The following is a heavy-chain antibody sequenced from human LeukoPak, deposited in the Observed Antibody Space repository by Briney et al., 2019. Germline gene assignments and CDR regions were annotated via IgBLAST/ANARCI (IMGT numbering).Heavy chain of an antibody. J-gene: IGHJ4*02. V-gene: IGHV3-20*04. D-gene: IGHD3-22*01. CDR3: AKEPAQWLLELDY. Sequence: GGSLRLSCAASGFTFDDYGMSWVRQAPGKGLEWVSGINWNGGSTGYADSVKGRFTISRDNSKNTLYLQMNSLRAEDTAVYYCAKEPAQWLLELDYWGQGTLVTVSS. CDR2: INWNGGST. CDR1: GFTFDDYG.